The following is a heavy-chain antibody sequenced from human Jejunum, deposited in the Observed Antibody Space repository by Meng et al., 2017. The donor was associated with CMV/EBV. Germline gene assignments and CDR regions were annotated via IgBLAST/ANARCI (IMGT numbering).Heavy chain of an antibody. CDR3: TGLDY. Sequence: GQLVRSGGVLVRPGGSLGLSCAASGFTFTTYWMHWVRQEPGKGLLWVARITDDGITNYADFVKGRFTISRDNAKNTLYLQLNSLRPEDTAVYYCTGLDYWGQGTLVTAPQ. V-gene: IGHV3-74*01. CDR1: GFTFTTYW. J-gene: IGHJ4*02. D-gene: IGHD3/OR15-3a*01. CDR2: ITDDGIT.